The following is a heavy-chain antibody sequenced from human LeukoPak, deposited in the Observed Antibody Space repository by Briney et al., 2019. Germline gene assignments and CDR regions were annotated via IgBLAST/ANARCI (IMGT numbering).Heavy chain of an antibody. J-gene: IGHJ4*02. D-gene: IGHD3-9*01. CDR2: IRYDGSNK. Sequence: GGSLRLSCAASGFTFSSYGMHWVRQAPGKGLEWVAFIRYDGSNKYYADSVKGRFTISRDNSENTLYLQMNSLRAEDTAVYYCASQRRGYYDILTGYLYFDYWGQGTLVTVSS. CDR3: ASQRRGYYDILTGYLYFDY. V-gene: IGHV3-30*02. CDR1: GFTFSSYG.